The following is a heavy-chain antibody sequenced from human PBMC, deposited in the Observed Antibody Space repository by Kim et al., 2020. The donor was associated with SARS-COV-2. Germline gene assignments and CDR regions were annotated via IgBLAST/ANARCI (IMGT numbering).Heavy chain of an antibody. D-gene: IGHD4-17*01. CDR3: AKDIRNGDYKNYFDY. Sequence: GGSLRLSCAASGFTFDDYAMHWVRQAPGKVLEWVSGISWNSGSIGYADSVKGRFTISRDNAKNSLYLQMNSLRAEDTALYYCAKDIRNGDYKNYFDYWGQGTLVTVSS. J-gene: IGHJ4*02. CDR2: ISWNSGSI. V-gene: IGHV3-9*01. CDR1: GFTFDDYA.